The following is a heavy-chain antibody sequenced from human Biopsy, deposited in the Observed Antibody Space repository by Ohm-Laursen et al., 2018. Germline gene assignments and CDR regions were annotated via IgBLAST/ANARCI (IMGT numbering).Heavy chain of an antibody. D-gene: IGHD3-10*01. CDR3: ARSRGSSGIASIYYYGMDV. J-gene: IGHJ6*02. Sequence: SLRLSCAASGFTLSRYSMNWVRQTPGKGLEWVSNISSSSDNIYYVDSVKGRFTISRDNAKNSLYLQMNSLRAEDTAVYYCARSRGSSGIASIYYYGMDVWGQGTTVTVSS. CDR1: GFTLSRYS. CDR2: ISSSSDNI. V-gene: IGHV3-21*01.